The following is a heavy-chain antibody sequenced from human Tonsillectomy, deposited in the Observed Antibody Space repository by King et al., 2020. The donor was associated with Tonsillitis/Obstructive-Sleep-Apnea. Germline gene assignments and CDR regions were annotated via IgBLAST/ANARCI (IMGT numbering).Heavy chain of an antibody. D-gene: IGHD6-6*01. J-gene: IGHJ4*02. CDR3: ARGDSSSRILTIY. Sequence: VQLVESGGGVVQPGRSLRLSCAASGFTFSSYGMHWVRQAPGKGLEWVAVIWYDGSNKYYADSVKGRFTISRDNSKNTLYLQMNSLRAEDTAVYYCARGDSSSRILTIYWGQGTLVTVPS. CDR2: IWYDGSNK. CDR1: GFTFSSYG. V-gene: IGHV3-33*01.